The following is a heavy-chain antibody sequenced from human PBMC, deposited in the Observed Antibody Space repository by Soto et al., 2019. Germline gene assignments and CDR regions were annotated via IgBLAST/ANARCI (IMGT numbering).Heavy chain of an antibody. CDR1: GFTFSSYA. D-gene: IGHD3-3*01. CDR3: GRDAGSDYDFWSGPFDY. Sequence: GGSLRLSCAASGFTFSSYAMGWVRQTPGKGLEWVSVIYSGDSTYYADSVKGRFSVSRDNAKNSLYLQMDSLRAEDTAVYYCGRDAGSDYDFWSGPFDYWGQGTLVTVSS. CDR2: IYSGDST. J-gene: IGHJ4*02. V-gene: IGHV3-23*03.